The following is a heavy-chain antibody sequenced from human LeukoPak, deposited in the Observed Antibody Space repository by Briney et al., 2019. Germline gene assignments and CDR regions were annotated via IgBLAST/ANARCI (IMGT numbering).Heavy chain of an antibody. J-gene: IGHJ4*02. D-gene: IGHD7-27*01. V-gene: IGHV1-8*01. CDR2: MSPNSGDT. Sequence: ASVNVSCQGSGYTFTTHDINGVRQATGQGLEWLGWMSPNSGDTGYAQKLQGRVTMTSDSSISTAYMELSSLRSEDTAIYYCVRTPPNWGFDYWGQGTLVTVSS. CDR1: GYTFTTHD. CDR3: VRTPPNWGFDY.